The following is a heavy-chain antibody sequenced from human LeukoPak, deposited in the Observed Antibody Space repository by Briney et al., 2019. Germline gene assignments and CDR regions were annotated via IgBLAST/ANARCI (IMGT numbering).Heavy chain of an antibody. J-gene: IGHJ4*02. CDR3: AKGGQTDRFDS. Sequence: GGSLRLSCAASVFTLTRDAMSWVRQAPGKGLEWVSGITNSGGNTYYADSVKGRFTISRDNSKSTLYLQMNSLRAEDTAVFYCAKGGQTDRFDSWGQGALVTVSS. D-gene: IGHD2-15*01. V-gene: IGHV3-23*01. CDR2: ITNSGGNT. CDR1: VFTLTRDA.